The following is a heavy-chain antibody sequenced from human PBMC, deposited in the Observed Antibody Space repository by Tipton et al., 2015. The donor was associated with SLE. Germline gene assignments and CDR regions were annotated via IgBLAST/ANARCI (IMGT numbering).Heavy chain of an antibody. V-gene: IGHV1-18*01. CDR1: GYTFTSYG. CDR2: ISAYNGNT. D-gene: IGHD5-18*01. J-gene: IGHJ4*02. CDR3: ARDIQPITAMVTGDFDY. Sequence: QSGAEVKKPGASVKVSCKASGYTFTSYGISWVRQAPGQGLEWMGWISAYNGNTNYAQKLQGRVTMTTDTSTSTAYMELRSLRSDDTAVYYCARDIQPITAMVTGDFDYWGQGTLVTVSS.